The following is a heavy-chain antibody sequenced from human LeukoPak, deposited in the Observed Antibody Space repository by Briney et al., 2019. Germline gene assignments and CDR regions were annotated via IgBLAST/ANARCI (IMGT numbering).Heavy chain of an antibody. D-gene: IGHD2-21*02. Sequence: SETLSLTCTVSGGSISSYYWSWIRQPPGKGLEWIGYIYTSGSTNYNPSLKSRVTISVDTSKNQFSLKLSSVTAADTAVYYCARLTLNYYYYMDVWGKGTTVTVSS. CDR2: IYTSGST. V-gene: IGHV4-4*09. J-gene: IGHJ6*03. CDR1: GGSISSYY. CDR3: ARLTLNYYYYMDV.